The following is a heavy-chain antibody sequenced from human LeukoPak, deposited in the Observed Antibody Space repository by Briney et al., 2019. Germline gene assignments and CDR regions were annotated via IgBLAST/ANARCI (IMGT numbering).Heavy chain of an antibody. Sequence: PGGSLRLSCAASGFTFSSYAMHWVRQAPGKRLEWVAVISYDGSNKYYADSVKGRFTISRDNSKNTLYLQMNSLRAEDTAVYYCAREAGIAAAGPLFDYWGQGTLVAVSS. CDR3: AREAGIAAAGPLFDY. CDR2: ISYDGSNK. CDR1: GFTFSSYA. V-gene: IGHV3-30*04. D-gene: IGHD6-13*01. J-gene: IGHJ4*02.